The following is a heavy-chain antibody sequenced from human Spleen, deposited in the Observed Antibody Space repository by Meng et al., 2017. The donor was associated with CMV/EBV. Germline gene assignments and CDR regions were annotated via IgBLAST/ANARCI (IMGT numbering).Heavy chain of an antibody. J-gene: IGHJ4*02. CDR3: ARIHIPDRGYCRTTSCYLFDY. Sequence: GGSLRLSCAASGFTLSGYSMNWVRQAPGKGLEWVSSITTSSSYIYYADSVKGRFTISRDNAKNSLYLQMNNLRAEDTAVYYCARIHIPDRGYCRTTSCYLFDYWGQGTLVTVSS. CDR2: ITTSSSYI. D-gene: IGHD2-2*01. V-gene: IGHV3-21*01. CDR1: GFTLSGYS.